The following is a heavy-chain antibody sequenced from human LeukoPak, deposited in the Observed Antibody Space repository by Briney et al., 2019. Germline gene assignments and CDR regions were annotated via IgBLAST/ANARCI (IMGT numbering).Heavy chain of an antibody. J-gene: IGHJ5*02. D-gene: IGHD2-15*01. CDR1: GGSISSGSYY. CDR3: ASQQAVVVAATRGGGRFGP. CDR2: IYYSGST. V-gene: IGHV4-31*03. Sequence: SETLSLTCTVSGGSISSGSYYWSWIRQHPGKGLEWIGYIYYSGSTYYNPSLKGRVTISVGTSKNQFSLKLSSVTAADTAVYYCASQQAVVVAATRGGGRFGPWGQGTLVTVSS.